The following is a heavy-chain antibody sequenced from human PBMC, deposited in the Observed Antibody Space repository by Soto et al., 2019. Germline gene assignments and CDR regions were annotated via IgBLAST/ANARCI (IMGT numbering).Heavy chain of an antibody. CDR3: ARVQPEPDTDYYYDSSGYFFDY. CDR1: GGSISSGGYY. CDR2: IYYSGST. V-gene: IGHV4-31*03. J-gene: IGHJ4*02. D-gene: IGHD3-22*01. Sequence: SETLSLTCTVSGGSISSGGYYWSWIRQHPGKGLEWIGYIYYSGSTYYNPSLKSRVTISVDTSKNQFSLKLSSVTAADTAVYYCARVQPEPDTDYYYDSSGYFFDYWGQGTLVTVSS.